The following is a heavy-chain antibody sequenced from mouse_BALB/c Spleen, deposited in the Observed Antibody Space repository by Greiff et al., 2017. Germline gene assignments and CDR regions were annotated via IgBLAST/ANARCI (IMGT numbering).Heavy chain of an antibody. CDR3: TRSDYYGSSYEGFAY. CDR1: GYSFTSYW. CDR2: IYPGNSDT. D-gene: IGHD1-1*01. J-gene: IGHJ3*01. V-gene: IGHV1-5*01. Sequence: VQLKQSGTVLARPGASVKMSCKASGYSFTSYWMHWVKQRPGQGLEWIGAIYPGNSDTSYNQKFKGKAKLTAVTSASTAYMELSSLTNEDSAVYYVTRSDYYGSSYEGFAYWGQGTLVTVSA.